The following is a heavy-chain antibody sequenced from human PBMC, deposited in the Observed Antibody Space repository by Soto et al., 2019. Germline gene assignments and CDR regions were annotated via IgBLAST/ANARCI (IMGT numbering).Heavy chain of an antibody. CDR3: GRDAGRRFDY. V-gene: IGHV3-7*01. J-gene: IGHJ4*02. CDR1: GFTFSSYW. Sequence: EVQLVESGGGLVQPGGSLRLSCAASGFTFSSYWMTWARQAPGKGLEWVASMNRDGSEKRYVDSVEGRFTISSDNAKYSLFLQMNSLSPDDTAVYYCGRDAGRRFDYWGQGSLVTVSS. D-gene: IGHD6-13*01. CDR2: MNRDGSEK.